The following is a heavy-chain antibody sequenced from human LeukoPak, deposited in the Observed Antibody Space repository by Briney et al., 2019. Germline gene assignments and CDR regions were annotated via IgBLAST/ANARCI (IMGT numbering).Heavy chain of an antibody. V-gene: IGHV3-23*01. CDR2: ISGSGGST. CDR3: AKDQRVLLWFGELFDY. J-gene: IGHJ4*02. CDR1: GFTFSSYA. D-gene: IGHD3-10*01. Sequence: GGSLRLSCAASGFTFSSYAMSWVRQAPGKGLEWVSAISGSGGSTYYADSVKGRFTISRDNSKNTLYLQMNSLRAEDTAVYYCAKDQRVLLWFGELFDYWGQGTLVTVSS.